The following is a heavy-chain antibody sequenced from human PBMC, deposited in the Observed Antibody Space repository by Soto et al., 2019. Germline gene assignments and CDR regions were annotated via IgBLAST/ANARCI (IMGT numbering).Heavy chain of an antibody. D-gene: IGHD2-8*01. J-gene: IGHJ5*02. CDR2: INHSGST. Sequence: SETLSLTCAVYGGSFSGYYWSWIRQPPGKGLEWIGEINHSGSTNYNPSLKSRVTISVDTSKNQFSLKLSSVTAADTAVYYCASARTRILYRLGWFDPWGQGTLVTVSS. V-gene: IGHV4-34*01. CDR3: ASARTRILYRLGWFDP. CDR1: GGSFSGYY.